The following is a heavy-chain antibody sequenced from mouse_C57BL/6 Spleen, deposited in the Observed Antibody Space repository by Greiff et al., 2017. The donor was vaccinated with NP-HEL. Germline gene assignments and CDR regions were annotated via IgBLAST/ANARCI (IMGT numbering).Heavy chain of an antibody. D-gene: IGHD2-4*01. J-gene: IGHJ1*03. V-gene: IGHV3-1*01. CDR1: GYSITSGYD. CDR2: ISYSGST. Sequence: EVQLQESGPGMVKPSQSLSLTCTVTGYSITSGYDWHWIRHFPGNKLEWMGYISYSGSTNYNPSLKSRISITHDTSKNHFFLKLNSVTTEDTATYYCARSYDYDGYFDVWGTGTTVTVSS. CDR3: ARSYDYDGYFDV.